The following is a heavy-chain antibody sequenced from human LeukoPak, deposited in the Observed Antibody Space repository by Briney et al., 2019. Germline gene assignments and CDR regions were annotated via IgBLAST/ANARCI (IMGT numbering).Heavy chain of an antibody. Sequence: GGSLRLSCAASGFTFSSYWMSWVRQAPGKGLEWVANIKQDGSEKYYVDSVKGRFTISRDNAKNSLYLQMNSLRAEDTAVYYCARDPYYYDSSGYYYAAPHDAFDIWGQGTMVTVSS. V-gene: IGHV3-7*01. D-gene: IGHD3-22*01. CDR3: ARDPYYYDSSGYYYAAPHDAFDI. CDR1: GFTFSSYW. J-gene: IGHJ3*02. CDR2: IKQDGSEK.